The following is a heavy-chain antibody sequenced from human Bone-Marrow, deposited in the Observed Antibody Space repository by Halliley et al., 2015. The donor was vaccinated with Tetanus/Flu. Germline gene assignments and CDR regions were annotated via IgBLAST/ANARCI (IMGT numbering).Heavy chain of an antibody. J-gene: IGHJ3*01. Sequence: YISSSGATLFYADSVKGRFTISRDNAKNALYLELSSLRADDTAVYYCARDGRYASGWWALDVWGQGTVVTVSS. CDR2: ISSSGATL. V-gene: IGHV3-48*03. D-gene: IGHD6-19*01. CDR3: ARDGRYASGWWALDV.